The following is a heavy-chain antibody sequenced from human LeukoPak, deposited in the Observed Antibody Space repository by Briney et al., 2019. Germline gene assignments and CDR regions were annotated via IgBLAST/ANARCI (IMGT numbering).Heavy chain of an antibody. CDR2: INPNSGGT. V-gene: IGHV1-2*02. CDR3: ARVRGATDWFDP. J-gene: IGHJ5*02. CDR1: GYTFTSYD. D-gene: IGHD1-26*01. Sequence: ASVKVSCKASGYTFTSYDINWVRQATGQGREWMGWINPNSGGTNYAQKFQGRVTMTRDTSISTAYRELSRLRSDDTAVYYCARVRGATDWFDPWGQGTLVTVSS.